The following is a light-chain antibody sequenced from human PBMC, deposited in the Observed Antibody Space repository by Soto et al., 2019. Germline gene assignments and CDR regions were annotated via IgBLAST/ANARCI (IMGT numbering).Light chain of an antibody. J-gene: IGKJ5*01. CDR2: DAS. Sequence: DIQMTQSPSSLSASVGDRVTITCQASQDIGNYLNWYKQKPGKAPKLLIYDASNSETGVPSRFSGSGSGTDFTFTISSLQPEDFATYYCQQYKYVPITFAQGTRLEIK. CDR3: QQYKYVPIT. V-gene: IGKV1-33*01. CDR1: QDIGNY.